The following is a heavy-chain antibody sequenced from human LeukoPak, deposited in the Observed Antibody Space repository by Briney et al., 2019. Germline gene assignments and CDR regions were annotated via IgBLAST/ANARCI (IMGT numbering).Heavy chain of an antibody. V-gene: IGHV1-24*01. CDR3: SVFGVVTSDAFDI. CDR2: FDPEDGET. Sequence: GASVKVSCKVSGYTLTELSMHWVRQAPGKGLEWMGGFDPEDGETIYAQKFQGRVTMTRDMSTSTVYMELSSLRSEDTAVYYCSVFGVVTSDAFDIWGQGTMVTVSS. J-gene: IGHJ3*02. CDR1: GYTLTELS. D-gene: IGHD3-3*01.